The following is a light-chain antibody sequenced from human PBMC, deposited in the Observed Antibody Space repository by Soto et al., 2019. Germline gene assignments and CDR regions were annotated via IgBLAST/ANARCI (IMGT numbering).Light chain of an antibody. CDR3: QHTTDFT. CDR1: SSSKW. V-gene: IGKV1-5*01. J-gene: IGKJ2*01. Sequence: DIQMTQSPSTLAASVGDTVTMTCRSSSKWLAWYQKKPGKAPKLLIYDVSNLERGVPPRFRGSTSGAESTLTITGLQPDALGTYYCQHTTDFTFGQGTKVEIK. CDR2: DVS.